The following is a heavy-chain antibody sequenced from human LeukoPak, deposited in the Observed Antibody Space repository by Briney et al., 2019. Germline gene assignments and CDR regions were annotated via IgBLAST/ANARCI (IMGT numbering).Heavy chain of an antibody. Sequence: GGSLRLSCAASGFTFSSYAMSWDRQAPGKGLEWVSAIIGSGASTYYADSGKGRFTISRDNSTNTLDLQMNSLRAEETAVYYCAKGDYGSGSYCKFDYWGQGTLVTVSS. V-gene: IGHV3-23*01. D-gene: IGHD3-10*01. CDR2: IIGSGAST. J-gene: IGHJ4*02. CDR3: AKGDYGSGSYCKFDY. CDR1: GFTFSSYA.